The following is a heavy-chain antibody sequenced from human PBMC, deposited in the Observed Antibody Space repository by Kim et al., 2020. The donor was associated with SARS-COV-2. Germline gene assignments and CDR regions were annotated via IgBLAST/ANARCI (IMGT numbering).Heavy chain of an antibody. Sequence: GGSLRLSCAASGFTFSSYAMHWARQASGKGLEWVAIIWKDGINKYYADSGKGRFTISRDNSKNTVYLQMNSLRVEDTAVYYCGRDIISGGGSDYWGQGTLVTVSS. V-gene: IGHV3-33*01. CDR1: GFTFSSYA. CDR3: GRDIISGGGSDY. J-gene: IGHJ4*02. D-gene: IGHD2-15*01. CDR2: IWKDGINK.